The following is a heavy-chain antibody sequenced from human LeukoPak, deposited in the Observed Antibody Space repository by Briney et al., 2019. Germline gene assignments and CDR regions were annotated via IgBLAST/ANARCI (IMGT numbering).Heavy chain of an antibody. CDR2: ISSRDNLI. J-gene: IGHJ4*02. V-gene: IGHV3-11*01. D-gene: IGHD1-26*01. Sequence: GGSLRLSCAASGCVVNDYYMNWIRLAPGKGLEWVSYISSRDNLIYYADSVKGRFTISTDNAKNAVFLQLNRLTVEDTAVYYCAREQWFRWELWGQGVLVTVSS. CDR3: AREQWFRWEL. CDR1: GCVVNDYY.